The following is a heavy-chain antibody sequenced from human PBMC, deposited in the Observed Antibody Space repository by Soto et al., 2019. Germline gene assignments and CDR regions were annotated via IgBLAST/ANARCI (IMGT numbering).Heavy chain of an antibody. CDR2: ISDDGSKK. Sequence: QVQLVESGGGVVQPGRSLRLSCAASGFTFSSYGMHWVRQAPGKGLEWVAVISDDGSKKYYADSVKGRFTISRDNSKNTLYRQRNSLRAEDTAVYYCAKEWVYDSSGWSFDYGGQGTLVTVSS. J-gene: IGHJ4*02. V-gene: IGHV3-30*18. D-gene: IGHD3-22*01. CDR1: GFTFSSYG. CDR3: AKEWVYDSSGWSFDY.